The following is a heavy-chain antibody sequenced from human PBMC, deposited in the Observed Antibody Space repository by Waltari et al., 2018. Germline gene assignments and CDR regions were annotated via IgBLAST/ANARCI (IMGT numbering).Heavy chain of an antibody. CDR3: ARVSRRTYRSPVPGRHYYYGMDV. CDR2: ISTDASDS. V-gene: IGHV3-74*03. CDR1: GFTFSSFW. D-gene: IGHD1-1*01. J-gene: IGHJ6*02. Sequence: EEQLVESGGGLVQPGDSLRLSCAASGFTFSSFWLNWVRQAPGKGPLWVSRISTDASDSTYADSVKGRFTISRDNARNTLYLQMNRLRADDTAVYFCARVSRRTYRSPVPGRHYYYGMDVWGQGTTVTVSS.